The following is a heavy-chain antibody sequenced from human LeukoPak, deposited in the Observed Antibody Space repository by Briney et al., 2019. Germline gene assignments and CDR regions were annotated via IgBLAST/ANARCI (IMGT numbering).Heavy chain of an antibody. Sequence: SETLSLTCTVSGGSISSYYWSWIRQPPGKGLEWIGYLYYSGSTKYNPSLKSRVTISVDRSKNQFSLKLSSVTAADTAVYYCARAGLDSGSYPDAFNIWGQGTMVTVSS. V-gene: IGHV4-59*01. CDR2: LYYSGST. J-gene: IGHJ3*02. CDR3: ARAGLDSGSYPDAFNI. CDR1: GGSISSYY. D-gene: IGHD1-26*01.